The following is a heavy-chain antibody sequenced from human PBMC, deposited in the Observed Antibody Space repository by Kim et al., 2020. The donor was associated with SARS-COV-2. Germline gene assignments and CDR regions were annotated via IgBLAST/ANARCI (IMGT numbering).Heavy chain of an antibody. J-gene: IGHJ4*02. Sequence: IPPLKSRLTITKDTSKNQVVLTMTNMDPVDTATYYCAHRPSGFDKPFFDYWGQGTLVTVSS. D-gene: IGHD3-10*01. CDR3: AHRPSGFDKPFFDY. V-gene: IGHV2-5*01.